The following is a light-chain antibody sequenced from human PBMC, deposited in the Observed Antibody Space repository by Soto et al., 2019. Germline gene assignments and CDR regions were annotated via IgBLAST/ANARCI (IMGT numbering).Light chain of an antibody. CDR3: QRLNSYPLT. Sequence: DIPMTQSPSTLPASVGDIVTITYRASQSISNWLAWYQQKPGTAPKVLIYHASNLQNGVPSRFSGTESGTEFTLTISSLQPEDVATYYCQRLNSYPLTLGGGTKVDIK. CDR2: HAS. J-gene: IGKJ4*01. V-gene: IGKV1-5*01. CDR1: QSISNW.